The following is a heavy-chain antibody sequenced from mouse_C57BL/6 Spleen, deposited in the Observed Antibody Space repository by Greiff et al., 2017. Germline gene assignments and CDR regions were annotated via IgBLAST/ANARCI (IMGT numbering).Heavy chain of an antibody. D-gene: IGHD2-3*01. J-gene: IGHJ2*01. CDR2: ISSGSSTI. CDR3: AKAGYSVYLDY. CDR1: GFTFSDYG. Sequence: EVKLVESGGGLVKPGGSLKLSCAASGFTFSDYGMHWVRQAPEKGLEWVAYISSGSSTIYYADTVKGRFTISREHAKNTLFLQMTSLRSEDTAMYYCAKAGYSVYLDYWGQGTTLTVSS. V-gene: IGHV5-17*01.